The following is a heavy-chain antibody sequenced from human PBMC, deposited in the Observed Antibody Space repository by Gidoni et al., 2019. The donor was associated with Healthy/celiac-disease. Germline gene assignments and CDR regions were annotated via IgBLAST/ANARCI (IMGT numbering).Heavy chain of an antibody. CDR2: LSAYNGNT. V-gene: IGHV1-18*01. CDR1: GYTFTSYG. Sequence: EVKTPGASVKVSCKSSGYTFTSYGISWVRQAPGQGLAWMGWLSAYNGNTNYAQKLQGRVSMTTDTAPSKAYMELRSRRYDNTAGYYCPSFGTRTIFGVVTKYGMDVWGQGTTVTVSS. D-gene: IGHD3-3*01. CDR3: PSFGTRTIFGVVTKYGMDV. J-gene: IGHJ6*02.